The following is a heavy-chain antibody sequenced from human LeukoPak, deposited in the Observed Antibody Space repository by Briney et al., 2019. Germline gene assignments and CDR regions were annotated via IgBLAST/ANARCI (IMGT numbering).Heavy chain of an antibody. CDR3: ARVGGYNSPPIL. Sequence: PSEALSLTCAVYGGSFSGCYWSWIRQPPGKGLEWIGEINHSGSTNYNPSLKSRVTISVDTSKNQFSLKLSSVTAADTAVYYCARVGGYNSPPILWGQGSLVTVSS. D-gene: IGHD5-24*01. J-gene: IGHJ4*02. CDR2: INHSGST. CDR1: GGSFSGCY. V-gene: IGHV4-34*01.